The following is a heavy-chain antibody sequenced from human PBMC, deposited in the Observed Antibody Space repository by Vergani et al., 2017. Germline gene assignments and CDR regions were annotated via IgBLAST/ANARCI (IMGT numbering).Heavy chain of an antibody. J-gene: IGHJ3*02. CDR1: GFTFSSYS. CDR2: ISSSSSYI. D-gene: IGHD6-13*01. CDR3: ASIPSSRYSDGAFDI. Sequence: EVQLVESGGGLVKPGGSLRLSCAASGFTFSSYSMNWVRQAPGKGLEWVSSISSSSSYIYYADSVKGRFTISRDNAKNSLYLQMNSLRAEDTAVYYCASIPSSRYSDGAFDIWGQGTMVTVSS. V-gene: IGHV3-21*01.